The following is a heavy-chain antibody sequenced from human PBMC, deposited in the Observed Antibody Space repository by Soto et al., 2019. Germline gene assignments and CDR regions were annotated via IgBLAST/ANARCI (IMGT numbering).Heavy chain of an antibody. J-gene: IGHJ4*02. CDR1: GGTFSSYA. V-gene: IGHV1-69*01. D-gene: IGHD3-22*01. CDR2: IIPIFGTA. CDR3: ARGEIRYYGSSVLGY. Sequence: QVQLVQSGAEVKKPGSSVKVSCKASGGTFSSYAISWVRQAPGQGLEWMGGIIPIFGTANYAQKFQGRVTITEDETKNTDYMELRRLRSEDKDVDYCARGEIRYYGSSVLGYWGQGTLVTVSS.